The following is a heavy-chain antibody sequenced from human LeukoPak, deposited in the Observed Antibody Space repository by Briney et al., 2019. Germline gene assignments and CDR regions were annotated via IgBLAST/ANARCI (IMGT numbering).Heavy chain of an antibody. CDR2: INHRGST. D-gene: IGHD3-22*01. J-gene: IGHJ3*01. CDR3: AKVYSSSPQDAFDV. CDR1: GGPFTGYY. Sequence: SETLSLTCAVYGGPFTGYYWSWIRQSPEKGLEWIGEINHRGSTNYYSSLKSRLTISADTSKNQFSLHLSSVTAADTAVYYCAKVYSSSPQDAFDVWGQGTMVTVSS. V-gene: IGHV4-34*01.